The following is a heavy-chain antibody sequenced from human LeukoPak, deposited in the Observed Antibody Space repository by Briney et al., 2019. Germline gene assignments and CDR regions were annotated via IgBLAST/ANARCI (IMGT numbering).Heavy chain of an antibody. CDR3: ARAPLEIVGIDY. J-gene: IGHJ4*02. CDR2: ISSSGNAI. D-gene: IGHD1-26*01. V-gene: IGHV3-48*01. Sequence: PGGSLRLSCAASGFTFSSFGMNWVRQAPGRGLEWVSYISSSGNAIYYAESVKGRFTISRDNARNSLYLQMDSLRVEDTAVYYCARAPLEIVGIDYWGQGTLVTVSS. CDR1: GFTFSSFG.